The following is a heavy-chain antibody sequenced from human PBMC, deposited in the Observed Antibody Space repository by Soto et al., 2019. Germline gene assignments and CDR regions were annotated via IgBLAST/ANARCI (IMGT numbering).Heavy chain of an antibody. J-gene: IGHJ4*02. CDR1: GFSLSTSGVG. D-gene: IGHD2-15*01. CDR2: IYWDDDK. Sequence: QITLKESGPTLVKPTQTLTLTCTFSGFSLSTSGVGVGWIRQPPGKALEWLALIYWDDDKRYRPSLKSRLTITKDTSKNQVVLTMTNMDPVDTATYYCAHRPSYCSGGSCYSGFDYWGQGTLVTVSS. V-gene: IGHV2-5*02. CDR3: AHRPSYCSGGSCYSGFDY.